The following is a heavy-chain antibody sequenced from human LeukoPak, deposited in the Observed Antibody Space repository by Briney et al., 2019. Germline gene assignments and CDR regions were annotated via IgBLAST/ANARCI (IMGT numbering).Heavy chain of an antibody. CDR1: GFTFSSYA. J-gene: IGHJ3*02. CDR2: IIGSGGST. V-gene: IGHV3-23*01. CDR3: AKTVPPLRIGDAFDI. Sequence: PGGSLRLSCAASGFTFSSYAMSWVRQAPGQGREWVSAIIGSGGSTYYADSLKGRFTISRDNSKNTLYLQMNSLRAEDTAVYYCAKTVPPLRIGDAFDIWGQGTMVTVSS. D-gene: IGHD3-10*01.